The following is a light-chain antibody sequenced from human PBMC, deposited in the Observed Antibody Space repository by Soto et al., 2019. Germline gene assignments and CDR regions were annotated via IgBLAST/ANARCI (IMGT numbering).Light chain of an antibody. V-gene: IGLV2-14*01. Sequence: QSALTQPASVSGSPGQSITISCTGTSSDVGGYNYVSWYQLHPGKVPKLMIFEVTNRPSGVSDRFSGAKSGNTASLTISGLQAEDEANYYCNSYTTLSNRVFGTGTKVTVL. CDR1: SSDVGGYNY. J-gene: IGLJ1*01. CDR3: NSYTTLSNRV. CDR2: EVT.